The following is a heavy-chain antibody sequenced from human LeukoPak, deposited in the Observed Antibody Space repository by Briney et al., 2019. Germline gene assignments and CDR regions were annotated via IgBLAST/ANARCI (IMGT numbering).Heavy chain of an antibody. CDR3: ARASGSYCSSTSCNDAFDS. CDR2: ISAYNGNT. J-gene: IGHJ3*02. D-gene: IGHD2-2*01. CDR1: GYTFSSYG. V-gene: IGHV1-18*01. Sequence: ASVKVSCKASGYTFSSYGITWVRQAPGQGLEWMGWISAYNGNTNYAQNLQGRVTMTTDTSTSTAYLELKSLSSDDTAVYYCARASGSYCSSTSCNDAFDSWGQGTMVTVSS.